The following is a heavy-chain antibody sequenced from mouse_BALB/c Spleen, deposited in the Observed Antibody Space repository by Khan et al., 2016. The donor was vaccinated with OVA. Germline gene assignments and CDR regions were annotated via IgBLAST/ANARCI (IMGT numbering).Heavy chain of an antibody. J-gene: IGHJ2*01. Sequence: QLKQSGAELAKPGASVKMSCKASGYTFTSYWMHWVKQRPGQGLEWIGYINPTSGYTDYNEKFKDKATLSADKSSSTAYMQLSSLTSEDSAVYYCTRDRIDYWCQGTTLTVSS. CDR2: INPTSGYT. V-gene: IGHV1-7*01. CDR1: GYTFTSYW. CDR3: TRDRIDY.